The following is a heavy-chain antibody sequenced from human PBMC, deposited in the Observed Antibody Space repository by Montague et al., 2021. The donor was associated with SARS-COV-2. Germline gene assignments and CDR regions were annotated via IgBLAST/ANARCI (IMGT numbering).Heavy chain of an antibody. V-gene: IGHV4-59*01. D-gene: IGHD3-22*01. Sequence: SETLSLTCTVSGGSISSYYWSWIRQPPGKGLEWIGYIYYSGSTNYNPSLKSRVTISVDTSKNQFSLKLSSVTAADTAVYYCARVRTYYYDSSGYYYGIYYSYGMDVWGQGTTVTVSS. J-gene: IGHJ6*02. CDR1: GGSISSYY. CDR2: IYYSGST. CDR3: ARVRTYYYDSSGYYYGIYYSYGMDV.